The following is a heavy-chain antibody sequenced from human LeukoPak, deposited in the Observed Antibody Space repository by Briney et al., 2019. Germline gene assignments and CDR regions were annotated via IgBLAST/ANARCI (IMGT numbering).Heavy chain of an antibody. V-gene: IGHV4-59*01. D-gene: IGHD2-15*01. CDR2: IYYSGST. CDR1: GGSISSYY. Sequence: PSETLSLTCTVSGGSISSYYWSWIQQPPGKGLEWIGYIYYSGSTNYNPSLKSRVTISVDTSKNQFSLKLSSVTAADTAVYYCARVRCSGGSCYSSYFDYWGQGTLVTVSS. CDR3: ARVRCSGGSCYSSYFDY. J-gene: IGHJ4*02.